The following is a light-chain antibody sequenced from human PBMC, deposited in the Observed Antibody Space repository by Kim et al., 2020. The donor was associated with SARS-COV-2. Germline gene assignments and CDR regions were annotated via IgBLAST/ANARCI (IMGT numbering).Light chain of an antibody. CDR1: NIGSKS. CDR3: QVWNSSSDHVV. V-gene: IGLV3-21*04. CDR2: YDS. J-gene: IGLJ2*01. Sequence: APGKTARITCGGKNIGSKSGPLYQQKPGQAPVLVIYYDSDRPSGIPERFSGSNSGNTATLTISRVEAGDEADYYCQVWNSSSDHVVFGGGTQLTVL.